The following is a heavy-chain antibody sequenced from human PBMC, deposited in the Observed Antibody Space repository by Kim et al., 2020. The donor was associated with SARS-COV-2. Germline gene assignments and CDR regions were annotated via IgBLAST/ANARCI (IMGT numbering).Heavy chain of an antibody. D-gene: IGHD2-15*01. V-gene: IGHV1-69*04. Sequence: FQGRVTITADNSTSTAYMGLSSLRSEDTAVYYCARGRVVAATVVRHWFDPWGQGTLVTVSS. CDR3: ARGRVVAATVVRHWFDP. J-gene: IGHJ5*02.